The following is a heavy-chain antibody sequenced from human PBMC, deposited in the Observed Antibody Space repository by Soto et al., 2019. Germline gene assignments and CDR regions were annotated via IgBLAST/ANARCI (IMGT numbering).Heavy chain of an antibody. CDR1: GITFSSYG. V-gene: IGHV3-30*18. D-gene: IGHD3-10*01. CDR2: ISYDGGKE. J-gene: IGHJ4*02. CDR3: AQGRGYASGSYPEFDH. Sequence: QVQLVESGGGVVQPGRSLRLSCAASGITFSSYGMHWVRQAPGKGPGWVAGISYDGGKEYYADSVKGRYTISRDNSKNTVSLHMDSLRVEDTAVYYCAQGRGYASGSYPEFDHWGQGTLVTVSS.